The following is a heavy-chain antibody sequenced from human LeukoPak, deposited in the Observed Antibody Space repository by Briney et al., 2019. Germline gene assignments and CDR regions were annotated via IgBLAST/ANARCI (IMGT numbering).Heavy chain of an antibody. Sequence: GASVKVSCKASGYTFTSYGISWVRQAPGQGLEWMGWINPNSGGTNYAQKFQGRVTMTRDTSISTAYMELSRLRSDDTAVYYCYCTNGVHDYWGQGTLVTVSS. CDR3: YCTNGVHDY. CDR1: GYTFTSYG. V-gene: IGHV1-2*02. D-gene: IGHD2-8*01. J-gene: IGHJ4*02. CDR2: INPNSGGT.